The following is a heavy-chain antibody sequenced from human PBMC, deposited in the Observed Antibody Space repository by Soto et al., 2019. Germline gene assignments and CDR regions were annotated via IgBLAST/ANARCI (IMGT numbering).Heavy chain of an antibody. CDR3: ASPPYCGGDCYSDDAFDI. D-gene: IGHD2-21*02. CDR2: IIPIFGTA. J-gene: IGHJ3*02. V-gene: IGHV1-69*13. CDR1: GGTFSSYA. Sequence: GASVKVSCKASGGTFSSYAISWVRQAPGQGLEWMGGIIPIFGTANYAQKFQGRVTITADESTSTAYMELSSLRSEDTAVYYCASPPYCGGDCYSDDAFDIWGQGTMVT.